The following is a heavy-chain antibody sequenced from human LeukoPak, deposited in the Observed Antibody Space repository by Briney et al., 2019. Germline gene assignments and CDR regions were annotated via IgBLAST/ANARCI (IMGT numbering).Heavy chain of an antibody. V-gene: IGHV1-69*13. CDR1: GGTFGSYA. Sequence: ASVKVSCKASGGTFGSYAISWVRQAPGQGLEWMGGIIPIFGTANYAQKFQGRVTITADESTSTAYMELSSLRSEDTAVYYCARRAYDSSGYYSDYFDYWGQGTLVTVSS. J-gene: IGHJ4*02. CDR2: IIPIFGTA. D-gene: IGHD3-22*01. CDR3: ARRAYDSSGYYSDYFDY.